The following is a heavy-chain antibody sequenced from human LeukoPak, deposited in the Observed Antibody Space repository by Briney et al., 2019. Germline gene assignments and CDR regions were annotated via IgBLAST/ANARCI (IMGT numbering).Heavy chain of an antibody. Sequence: SETLSLTCTVSGASISSYYWSWIRQPPGKGLEWIGDNYYSGSIKYNPSLKSRVTMSVDTSKNQFPLKLSSVTAADTAIYYCARENPSGYYNRPIDYWGQGTLVTVSS. J-gene: IGHJ4*02. V-gene: IGHV4-59*01. CDR1: GASISSYY. CDR2: NYYSGSI. D-gene: IGHD3-22*01. CDR3: ARENPSGYYNRPIDY.